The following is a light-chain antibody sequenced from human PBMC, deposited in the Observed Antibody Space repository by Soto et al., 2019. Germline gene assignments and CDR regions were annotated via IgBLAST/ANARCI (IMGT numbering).Light chain of an antibody. CDR1: SSDVGSYNL. J-gene: IGLJ2*01. Sequence: QSVLTQPASVSGSPGQSITISCTGTSSDVGSYNLVSWYQQHPGKAPKLMIYEGSKRPSGVSNRFSGSKSGNTASLTISGLQAEDEADYYCCSYAGSSTHVVFGGGTQLTV. V-gene: IGLV2-23*01. CDR3: CSYAGSSTHVV. CDR2: EGS.